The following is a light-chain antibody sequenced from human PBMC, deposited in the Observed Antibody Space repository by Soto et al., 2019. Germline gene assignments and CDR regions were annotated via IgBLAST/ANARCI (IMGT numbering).Light chain of an antibody. CDR3: SSYAGNNIYYV. CDR1: SNDVGGYNF. CDR2: EVS. V-gene: IGLV2-8*01. J-gene: IGLJ1*01. Sequence: QSLLTQPPSASGSPGQSVAISCTGTSNDVGGYNFVSWYQQHPGKAPKLMIFEVSKRPSGVPDRFSGSKSGSTASLTVSGLQAEDEADYYCSSYAGNNIYYVFGTGTKDTVL.